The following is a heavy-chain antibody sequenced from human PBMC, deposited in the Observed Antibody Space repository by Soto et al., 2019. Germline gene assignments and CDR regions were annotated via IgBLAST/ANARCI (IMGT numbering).Heavy chain of an antibody. D-gene: IGHD6-19*01. CDR2: INSDGSST. CDR1: GFTFSSYW. CDR3: ARVESSGWKSRLFDY. Sequence: GGSLRLSCAASGFTFSSYWMHWVRQAPWKGLVWVSRINSDGSSTSYADSVKGRFTISRDNAKNTLYLQMNSLRAEDTAVYYCARVESSGWKSRLFDYWGQGTLVTVSS. J-gene: IGHJ4*02. V-gene: IGHV3-74*01.